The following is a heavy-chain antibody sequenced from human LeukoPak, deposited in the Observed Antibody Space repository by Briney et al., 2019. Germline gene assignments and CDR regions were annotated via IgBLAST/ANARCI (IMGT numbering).Heavy chain of an antibody. J-gene: IGHJ4*02. V-gene: IGHV4-34*01. D-gene: IGHD3-9*01. CDR1: GGSFSGYY. CDR2: INHSGRT. CDR3: ARGIRDILTGYYAVFDY. Sequence: PSETPSLTCAVYGGSFSGYYWSWIRQPPGKGLEWIGEINHSGRTNYNPSLKSRVTISVDTSKNQFSLKLSSVTATDTAVYYCARGIRDILTGYYAVFDYWGQGTLVTVSS.